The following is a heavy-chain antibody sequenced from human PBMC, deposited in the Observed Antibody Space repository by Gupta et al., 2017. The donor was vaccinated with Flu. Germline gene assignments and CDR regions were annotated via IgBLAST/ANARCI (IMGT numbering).Heavy chain of an antibody. CDR3: AREKHCSTSSCYRWFDP. V-gene: IGHV1-2*06. J-gene: IGHJ5*02. CDR1: EYTFTAYY. D-gene: IGHD2-2*02. CDR2: INPHSGTT. Sequence: QVQLVQSGAEVKKPGASVKVSCKASEYTFTAYYIHWVRQAPGQGLEWMGRINPHSGTTNYEQKFQGRVTVTMDTSISTAYMDLSRLRSVDTAVYYCAREKHCSTSSCYRWFDPWGQGTLVTVSS.